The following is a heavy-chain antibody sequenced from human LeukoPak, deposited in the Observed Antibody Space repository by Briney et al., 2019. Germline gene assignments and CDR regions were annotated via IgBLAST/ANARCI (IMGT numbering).Heavy chain of an antibody. J-gene: IGHJ6*03. Sequence: GGTLRLSCAASRFTFSSYGMSWVRQAPGKGLEWVSAISGSGSSTYYADSVKGRFTISRDNSKNTLYLQMSSLRAEDTAVYYCAKGDNFRYYNYMDVWGKGTTVTISS. CDR1: RFTFSSYG. CDR3: AKGDNFRYYNYMDV. CDR2: ISGSGSST. V-gene: IGHV3-23*01. D-gene: IGHD5-24*01.